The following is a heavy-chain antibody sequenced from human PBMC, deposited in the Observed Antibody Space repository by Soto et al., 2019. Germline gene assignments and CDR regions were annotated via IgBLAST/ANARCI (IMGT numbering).Heavy chain of an antibody. CDR3: ARGDGYGNYVWFDP. Sequence: QLQLQESGSGLVKPSQTLSLTCAVSGGSISSGGYSWSWIRQPPGKGLEWIGYIYHSGGTFYNASLKSRVTISVDRSKNQFSLKVNSVTAADTAVYYCARGDGYGNYVWFDPWGQGTLVTVSS. CDR1: GGSISSGGYS. CDR2: IYHSGGT. D-gene: IGHD4-17*01. V-gene: IGHV4-30-2*01. J-gene: IGHJ5*02.